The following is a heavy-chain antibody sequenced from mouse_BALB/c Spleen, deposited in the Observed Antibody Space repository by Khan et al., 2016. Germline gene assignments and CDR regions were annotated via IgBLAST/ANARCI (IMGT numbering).Heavy chain of an antibody. V-gene: IGHV1-4*01. J-gene: IGHJ4*01. D-gene: IGHD2-14*01. CDR1: GYTFTSYT. CDR2: INPSSGYT. CDR3: ARSRYRYPYAMEY. Sequence: QVQLQQPGAELARPRASVKMSCKASGYTFTSYTMHWVKQRPGQGLEWIGYINPSSGYTNYNQKFKDKATLTADKSSSTAYMQLSSLTSEDSAVYYCARSRYRYPYAMEYWGQGTSVTVSS.